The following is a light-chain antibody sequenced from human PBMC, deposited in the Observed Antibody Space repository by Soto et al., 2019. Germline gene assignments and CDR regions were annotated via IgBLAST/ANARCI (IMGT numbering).Light chain of an antibody. CDR1: SSNIGAGYD. Sequence: QSVLTQPPSVSGAPGQRVTISCTGSSSNIGAGYDVHWYQQLPGTAPKLLIYGNSNRPSGVPDRFSGSKSGTSASLAITRLQAGDDADYYCQSYDSSLSDSVFGGGTKVTVL. CDR2: GNS. CDR3: QSYDSSLSDSV. V-gene: IGLV1-40*01. J-gene: IGLJ2*01.